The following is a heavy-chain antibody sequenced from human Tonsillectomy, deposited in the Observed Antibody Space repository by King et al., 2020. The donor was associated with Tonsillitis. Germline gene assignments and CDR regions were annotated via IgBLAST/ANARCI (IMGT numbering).Heavy chain of an antibody. J-gene: IGHJ3*02. CDR2: IYWDDDE. V-gene: IGHV2-5*02. Sequence: LTLKESGPTLVKPTQTLTLTCTFSGFSLSTSGVGVGWIRQPPGKALEWLAIIYWDDDERSSPSLKNRLTITKDTSKNQVVLTMTNMDPVDTATYYCARGTTSAAFDIWGQGILVTVSS. D-gene: IGHD1-26*01. CDR1: GFSLSTSGVG. CDR3: ARGTTSAAFDI.